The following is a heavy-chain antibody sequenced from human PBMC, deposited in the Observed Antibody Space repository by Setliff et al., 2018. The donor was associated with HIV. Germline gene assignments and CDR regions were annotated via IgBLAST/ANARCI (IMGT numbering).Heavy chain of an antibody. Sequence: PSETLSLTCAVSGYSISSGYYWGWIRQPPGKGLEWIGTIYYSGSTSYNASLKSRVTISVDPSTNQFSLTVNSVTAADTAMYFCARDEGRATGSWWDQSASWYLDYWGHGILVTVSS. V-gene: IGHV4-38-2*02. CDR3: ARDEGRATGSWWDQSASWYLDY. CDR1: GYSISSGYY. J-gene: IGHJ4*01. D-gene: IGHD6-13*01. CDR2: IYYSGST.